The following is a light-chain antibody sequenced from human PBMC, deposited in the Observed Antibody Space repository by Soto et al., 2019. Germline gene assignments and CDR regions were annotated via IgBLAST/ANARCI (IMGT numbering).Light chain of an antibody. Sequence: EIVLTQSPGTLSLSPGERATLSCRASQSVSSSYLAWYQQKPGQAPRLLIYGASSRATGIPDRFSGSGSGTDFTLTISRLEPEDFAVYYCQQYDSSPRMYSFGQATKLEIK. V-gene: IGKV3-20*01. CDR3: QQYDSSPRMYS. CDR1: QSVSSSY. CDR2: GAS. J-gene: IGKJ2*01.